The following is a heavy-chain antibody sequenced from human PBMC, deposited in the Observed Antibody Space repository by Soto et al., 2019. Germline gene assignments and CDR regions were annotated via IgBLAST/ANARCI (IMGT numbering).Heavy chain of an antibody. Sequence: VGSLRLSCAASGFTFSSYAMHWVRQAPGKGLEWVAVISYDGSNKYYADSVKGRFTISRDNSKNTLYLQMNSLRAEDTAVYYCARERGGEQQLEYYYYGMDVWGQGTTVTVSS. V-gene: IGHV3-30-3*01. J-gene: IGHJ6*02. CDR1: GFTFSSYA. D-gene: IGHD6-13*01. CDR3: ARERGGEQQLEYYYYGMDV. CDR2: ISYDGSNK.